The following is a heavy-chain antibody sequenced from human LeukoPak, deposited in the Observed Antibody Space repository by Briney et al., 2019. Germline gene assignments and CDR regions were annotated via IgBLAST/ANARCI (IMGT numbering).Heavy chain of an antibody. D-gene: IGHD2-2*01. CDR3: ARGACSSTSCVPDY. CDR1: GFTFDDYG. V-gene: IGHV3-20*04. CDR2: INWNGGST. J-gene: IGHJ4*02. Sequence: GGSLRLSCAASGFTFDDYGMSWVRQAPGKGLEWVSGINWNGGSTGYADSVKGRFTISRGNAKNSLYLQMNSLRAEDTAVYYCARGACSSTSCVPDYWGQGTLVTVSS.